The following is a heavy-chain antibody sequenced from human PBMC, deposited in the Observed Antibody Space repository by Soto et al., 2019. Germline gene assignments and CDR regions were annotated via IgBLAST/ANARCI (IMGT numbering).Heavy chain of an antibody. CDR3: ARGGEAITIFGVVIPNYGMDV. J-gene: IGHJ6*02. D-gene: IGHD3-3*01. CDR1: GYTFTSYD. Sequence: ASVKVSCKASGYTFTSYDINWVRQATGQGLEWMGWMNPNSGNTGYAQKFQGRVTMTRNTSISTAYMELSSLRSEDTAVYYCARGGEAITIFGVVIPNYGMDVWGQGTTVTVSS. CDR2: MNPNSGNT. V-gene: IGHV1-8*01.